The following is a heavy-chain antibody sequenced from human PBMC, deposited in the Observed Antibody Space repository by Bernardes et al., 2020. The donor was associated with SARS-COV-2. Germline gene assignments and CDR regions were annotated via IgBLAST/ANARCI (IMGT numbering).Heavy chain of an antibody. Sequence: GGSLRLSCAASGFTFSSYWMHWVRQAPGKGLVWVSRINGDGSTTTYADSVKGRFTVSRDNAKNTLYLRMNSLRAEDTAVYYCARDQGYSYGNNWFDPWGQGTLVTVSS. J-gene: IGHJ5*02. D-gene: IGHD5-18*01. CDR2: INGDGSTT. V-gene: IGHV3-74*01. CDR3: ARDQGYSYGNNWFDP. CDR1: GFTFSSYW.